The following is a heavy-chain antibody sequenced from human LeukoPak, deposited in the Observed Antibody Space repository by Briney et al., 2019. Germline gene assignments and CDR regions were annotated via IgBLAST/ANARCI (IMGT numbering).Heavy chain of an antibody. Sequence: SETLSLTCTVSGGSISSSYYYWGWIRQPPGKGLEWIGSIYYSGSTYYNPSLKSRVTISVDKSKNQFSLKLSSVTAADTALYYCARDIDYTNSYYYYNMDVWGQGTTVTVSS. V-gene: IGHV4-39*07. CDR2: IYYSGST. J-gene: IGHJ6*02. D-gene: IGHD4-11*01. CDR3: ARDIDYTNSYYYYNMDV. CDR1: GGSISSSYYY.